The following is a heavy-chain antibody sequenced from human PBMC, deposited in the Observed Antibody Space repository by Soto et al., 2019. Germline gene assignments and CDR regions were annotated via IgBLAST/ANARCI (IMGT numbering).Heavy chain of an antibody. D-gene: IGHD3-3*01. J-gene: IGHJ6*03. CDR1: GDSINSDNYY. CDR3: ARRGYDFWSGYQGGYYMDV. Sequence: LSLTCSVSGDSINSDNYYWGWIRQPPGKGLEWIGSIYYRGNTCYNPSLKTRVTISVDTSKNQFSLKLSSVTAADTAVYYCARRGYDFWSGYQGGYYMDVWGKGTTVTVSS. CDR2: IYYRGNT. V-gene: IGHV4-39*07.